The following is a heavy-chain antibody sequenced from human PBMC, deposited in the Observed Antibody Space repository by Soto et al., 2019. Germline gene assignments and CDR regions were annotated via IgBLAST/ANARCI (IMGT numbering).Heavy chain of an antibody. J-gene: IGHJ6*02. CDR1: GFTFSSYA. D-gene: IGHD3-3*01. V-gene: IGHV3-23*01. Sequence: GGSLRLSCAASGFTFSSYAMSWVRQAPGKGLEWVSAISGSGGSTYYADSVKGRFTISRDNSKNTLYLQMNSLRAEDTAVYYCAKFGDDFWSGYSVTYYYYYGMDVWGQGTTVTVS. CDR2: ISGSGGST. CDR3: AKFGDDFWSGYSVTYYYYYGMDV.